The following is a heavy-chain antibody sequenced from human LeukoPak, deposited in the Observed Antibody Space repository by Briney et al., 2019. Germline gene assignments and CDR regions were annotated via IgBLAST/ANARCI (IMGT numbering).Heavy chain of an antibody. CDR3: ARTYYDYVWGSYRPIDY. V-gene: IGHV5-51*01. J-gene: IGHJ4*02. Sequence: GESLKISCKGSGYSFTSYWIGWVRQVPGKGLEWMGIIYPGDSDTRYSPSFQGQVTISADKSISTAYLQWSSLKASDTAMYYCARTYYDYVWGSYRPIDYWGQGTLVTVSS. CDR1: GYSFTSYW. D-gene: IGHD3-16*02. CDR2: IYPGDSDT.